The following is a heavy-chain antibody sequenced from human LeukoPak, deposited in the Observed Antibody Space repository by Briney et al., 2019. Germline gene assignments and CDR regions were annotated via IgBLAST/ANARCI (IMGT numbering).Heavy chain of an antibody. V-gene: IGHV1-69*06. Sequence: ASVKVSCKASGGTFSSYAISWVRQAPGQGLEWMGGIIPIFGTANYAQKFQGRVTITAGKSTSTAYMELSSLRSEDTAVYYCARGRGYSYGYFAWWGQGTLVTVSS. D-gene: IGHD5-18*01. J-gene: IGHJ4*02. CDR3: ARGRGYSYGYFAW. CDR2: IIPIFGTA. CDR1: GGTFSSYA.